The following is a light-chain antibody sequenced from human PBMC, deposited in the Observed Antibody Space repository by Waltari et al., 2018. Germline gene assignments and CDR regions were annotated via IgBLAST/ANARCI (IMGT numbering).Light chain of an antibody. CDR3: QQSYSTQFT. V-gene: IGKV1-39*01. J-gene: IGKJ3*01. CDR2: TTS. CDR1: QNISPY. Sequence: DTQMTQSPSSRSGSVVDRVPFTCQASQNISPYFNCYQQKPGNAPKLLIYTTSILQSGVPSRFSGSGSGTDFTLTISSLQPEDFATYFCQQSYSTQFTFGPGTKVDIK.